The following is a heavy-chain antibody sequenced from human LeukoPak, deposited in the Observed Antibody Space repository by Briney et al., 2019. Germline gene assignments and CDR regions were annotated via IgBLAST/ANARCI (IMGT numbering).Heavy chain of an antibody. V-gene: IGHV3-9*01. CDR2: ISWNSGSI. J-gene: IGHJ4*02. D-gene: IGHD2-2*02. CDR1: GFTFSTSW. Sequence: PGGSLRLSCAASGFTFSTSWMHWVRQAPGKGLEWVSGISWNSGSIGYADSVKGRFTISRDNAKNSLYLQMNSLRAEDTALYYCTKGYCISTSCFTGYWGQGTLVTVSS. CDR3: TKGYCISTSCFTGY.